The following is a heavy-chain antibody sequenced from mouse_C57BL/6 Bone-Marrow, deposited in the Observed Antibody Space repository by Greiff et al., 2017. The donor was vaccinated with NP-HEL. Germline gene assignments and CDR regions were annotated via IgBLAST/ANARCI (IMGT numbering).Heavy chain of an antibody. CDR2: ISNGGGST. Sequence: DVKLVESGGGLVQPGGSLKLSCAASGFTFSDYYMYWVRQTPEKRLEWVAYISNGGGSTYYPDTVKGRFTISRDNAKNTLYLQMSRLKSEDTAMYYCARQSTTVVATTSYYYAMDYWGQGTSVTVSS. D-gene: IGHD1-1*01. CDR3: ARQSTTVVATTSYYYAMDY. V-gene: IGHV5-12*01. CDR1: GFTFSDYY. J-gene: IGHJ4*01.